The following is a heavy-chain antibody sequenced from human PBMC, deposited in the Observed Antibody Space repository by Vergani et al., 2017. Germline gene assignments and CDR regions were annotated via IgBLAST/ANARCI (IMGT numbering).Heavy chain of an antibody. D-gene: IGHD3-9*01. Sequence: QVQLVQSGAEVKKPGSSVKVSCKASGGTFSSYAISWVRQAPGQGLEWMGGIIPIFGTANYAQKFQGRVTITADESTSTAYMELSSLRSEDTAVYYCARDQRYFDWLLSKRLSNWFDPWGQGTLVTVSS. V-gene: IGHV1-69*01. J-gene: IGHJ5*02. CDR1: GGTFSSYA. CDR3: ARDQRYFDWLLSKRLSNWFDP. CDR2: IIPIFGTA.